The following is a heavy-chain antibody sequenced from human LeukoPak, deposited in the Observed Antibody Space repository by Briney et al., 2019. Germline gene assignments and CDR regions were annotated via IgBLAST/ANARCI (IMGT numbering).Heavy chain of an antibody. D-gene: IGHD6-13*01. CDR1: GGSIGSGGYY. J-gene: IGHJ4*02. Sequence: KPSETLSLTCTVSGGSIGSGGYYWSWIRQPPGKGLEWIGYIYHSGSAYYNPSLKSRVTISVDRSKNQFSLNLSSVTAADTAVYYCARGRGSSWYYFDSWGQGTLVTVSS. V-gene: IGHV4-30-2*01. CDR2: IYHSGSA. CDR3: ARGRGSSWYYFDS.